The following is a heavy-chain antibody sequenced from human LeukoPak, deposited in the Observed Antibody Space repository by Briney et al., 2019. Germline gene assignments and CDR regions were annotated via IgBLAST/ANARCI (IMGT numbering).Heavy chain of an antibody. CDR2: ISWNSGSI. V-gene: IGHV3-9*03. CDR3: AKDRGGIFGVVMSYMDV. Sequence: GGSLRLSCAASGFTFDDYAMHWVRQAPGKGLEWVSGISWNSGSIGYADSAKGRFTISRDNAKNSLYLQMNSLRAEDMALYYCAKDRGGIFGVVMSYMDVWGKGTTVTVSS. CDR1: GFTFDDYA. D-gene: IGHD3-3*01. J-gene: IGHJ6*03.